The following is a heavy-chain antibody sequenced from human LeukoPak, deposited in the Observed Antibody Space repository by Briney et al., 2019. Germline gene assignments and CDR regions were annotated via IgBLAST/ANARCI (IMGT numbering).Heavy chain of an antibody. CDR3: ARVGYRIAAAGTSDYYYYYYMDV. J-gene: IGHJ6*03. D-gene: IGHD6-13*01. V-gene: IGHV4-38-2*02. CDR1: GYSISSGYY. CDR2: IYTSGST. Sequence: SETLSLTCTVSGYSISSGYYWGWIRPPPGKGLEWIGRIYTSGSTNYNPSLKSRVTISVDTSKNQFSLKLSSVTAADTAVYYCARVGYRIAAAGTSDYYYYYYMDVWGKGTTVTISS.